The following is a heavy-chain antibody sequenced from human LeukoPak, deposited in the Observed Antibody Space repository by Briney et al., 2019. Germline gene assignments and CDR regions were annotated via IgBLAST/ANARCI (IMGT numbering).Heavy chain of an antibody. Sequence: GGSLRRSCTGSGFSFSGHWMHWARQLPGKGLVWVSRISPTGSTTSYADSVKGRSTVSRDNAKNPLYLQVNNLRAEDTAVYYCARGPNSNWSGLDFWGQGTLLTVSS. CDR2: ISPTGSTT. CDR1: GFSFSGHW. V-gene: IGHV3-74*01. CDR3: ARGPNSNWSGLDF. J-gene: IGHJ4*02. D-gene: IGHD6-6*01.